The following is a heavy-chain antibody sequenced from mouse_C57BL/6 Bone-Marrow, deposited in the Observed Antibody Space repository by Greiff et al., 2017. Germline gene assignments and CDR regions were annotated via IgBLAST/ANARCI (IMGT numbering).Heavy chain of an antibody. Sequence: EVQLMESGGGLVQPGGSLKLSCAASGFTFSDYYMYWVRQTPEKRLEWVAYISNGGGSTYYPDTVKGRFTISRDNAKNTLYLQMSRLKSEDTAMYYCARHGGYYSNFWFAYWGQGTLVTVSA. CDR2: ISNGGGST. V-gene: IGHV5-12*01. D-gene: IGHD2-5*01. J-gene: IGHJ3*01. CDR3: ARHGGYYSNFWFAY. CDR1: GFTFSDYY.